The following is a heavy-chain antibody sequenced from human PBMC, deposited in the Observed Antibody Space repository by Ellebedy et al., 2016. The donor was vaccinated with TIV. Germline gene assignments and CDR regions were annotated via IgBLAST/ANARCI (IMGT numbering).Heavy chain of an antibody. V-gene: IGHV3-33*06. CDR3: AKEQSPYYDILTDSFDY. Sequence: GESLKISCAASGFSFSSYGMHWVRQAPGKGLEWVAVIWSDGFNKDYADSVKGRFTISRDNSKNTLNLEMNSLRAEDTAVYYCAKEQSPYYDILTDSFDYWGQGALVTVSA. CDR2: IWSDGFNK. CDR1: GFSFSSYG. J-gene: IGHJ4*02. D-gene: IGHD3-9*01.